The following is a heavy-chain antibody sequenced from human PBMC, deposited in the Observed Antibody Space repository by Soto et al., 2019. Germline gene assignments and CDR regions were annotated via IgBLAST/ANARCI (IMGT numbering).Heavy chain of an antibody. CDR3: ARWSDGYTFFFDS. CDR1: AGSFGTFY. Sequence: SETLSLTCTVSAGSFGTFYWSWIRQSPGRGLEWIGYIYSSGLTKYNPSFESRVTMSVDTSKKQISLNLNPVTAADTAVYYCARWSDGYTFFFDSWGQGTLVTVSS. V-gene: IGHV4-59*01. D-gene: IGHD5-18*01. CDR2: IYSSGLT. J-gene: IGHJ4*02.